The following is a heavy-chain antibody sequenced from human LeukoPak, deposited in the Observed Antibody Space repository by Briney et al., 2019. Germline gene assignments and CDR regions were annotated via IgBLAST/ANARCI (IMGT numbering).Heavy chain of an antibody. D-gene: IGHD4-11*01. CDR3: GRDVRGMTTAYFDS. V-gene: IGHV1-3*01. Sequence: ASVKVSCKASGYTFTSYAMHWVRQAPGQRLEWMGWINAVNGDTKYSQKFQGRVTITRDTSASTGYMELSSLRSEDTAVYYCGRDVRGMTTAYFDSWGQGTLVTVSS. J-gene: IGHJ4*02. CDR2: INAVNGDT. CDR1: GYTFTSYA.